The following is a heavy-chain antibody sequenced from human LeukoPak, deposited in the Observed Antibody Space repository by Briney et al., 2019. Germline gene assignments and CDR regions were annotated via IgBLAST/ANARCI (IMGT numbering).Heavy chain of an antibody. V-gene: IGHV4-39*07. CDR3: ARATEPGSSTWDWFDP. CDR2: IYYGGST. D-gene: IGHD2-2*01. Sequence: SETLSLTCTVSGGSIRSSSYYWGWIRQPPGKGLEWIGNIYYGGSTYYNPSLKSRVTTSIDTSKNQFSLKLSSVTAADTAVYYCARATEPGSSTWDWFDPWGQGTLVTVSS. CDR1: GGSIRSSSYY. J-gene: IGHJ5*02.